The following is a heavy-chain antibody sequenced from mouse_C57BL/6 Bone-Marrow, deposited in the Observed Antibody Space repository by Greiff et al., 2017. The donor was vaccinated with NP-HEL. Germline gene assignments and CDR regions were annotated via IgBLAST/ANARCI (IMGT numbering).Heavy chain of an antibody. CDR3: TRRRDYDEDY. V-gene: IGHV6-6*01. CDR2: IRNKANNHAT. Sequence: EVKVVESGGGLVQPGGSMKLPCAASGFTSSDAWMDWVRQSPEKGLEWVAEIRNKANNHATYYAESVKGRFTISRDDSKSSVYLQMNSLRADDTRIYYCTRRRDYDEDYWGHGTTLTVSS. D-gene: IGHD2-4*01. J-gene: IGHJ2*01. CDR1: GFTSSDAW.